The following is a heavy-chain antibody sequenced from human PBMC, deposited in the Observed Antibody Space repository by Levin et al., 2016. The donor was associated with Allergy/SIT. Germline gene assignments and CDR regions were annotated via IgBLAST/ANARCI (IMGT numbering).Heavy chain of an antibody. V-gene: IGHV5-51*01. Sequence: GESLKISCKGSGYSFTSYWIGWVRQMPGKGLEWMGIIYPGDSDTRYNPSFQGHVTISADKSISTAYLQWSSLGASDTAMYYCARVPYCGDDCHPPRRYFDLWGRGTLVTVSS. D-gene: IGHD2-21*02. J-gene: IGHJ2*01. CDR1: GYSFTSYW. CDR2: IYPGDSDT. CDR3: ARVPYCGDDCHPPRRYFDL.